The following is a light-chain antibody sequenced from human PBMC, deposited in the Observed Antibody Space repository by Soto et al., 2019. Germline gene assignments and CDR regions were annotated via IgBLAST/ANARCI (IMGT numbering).Light chain of an antibody. CDR3: QQYNNWSYT. CDR2: GAS. CDR1: QTISRN. Sequence: EIVMTQSPDTLSVSPGEGATLSCRASQTISRNLAWYQQKPGQAPRLLIYGASTSATGIPDRFSGSGSGTEFTLTISSLQSEDFAVYYCQQYNNWSYTFGQGTKAEIQ. V-gene: IGKV3-15*01. J-gene: IGKJ2*01.